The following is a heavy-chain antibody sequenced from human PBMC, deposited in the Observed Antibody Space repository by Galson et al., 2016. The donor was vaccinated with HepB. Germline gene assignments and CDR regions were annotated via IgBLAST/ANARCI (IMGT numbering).Heavy chain of an antibody. Sequence: SLRLSCAASGFTFDDYAMHWVRQAPGKGLEWVSGISWNSGSIGYADSVKGRFTISRDNAKNSLYLQMNSLRAEDTALYYRAKGVGVVISSGYFDYWGQGTLVTVSS. D-gene: IGHD3-3*01. J-gene: IGHJ4*02. CDR1: GFTFDDYA. CDR2: ISWNSGSI. V-gene: IGHV3-9*01. CDR3: AKGVGVVISSGYFDY.